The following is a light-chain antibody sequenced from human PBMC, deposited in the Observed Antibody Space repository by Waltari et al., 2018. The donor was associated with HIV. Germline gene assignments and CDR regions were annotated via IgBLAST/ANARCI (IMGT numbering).Light chain of an antibody. J-gene: IGKJ2*03. Sequence: IQMTQSPSSLSASVGDRVTLTCQASQGIGNFLNWFLQKPGKAPKLLISDASNLRSGVPSRFSGTGSGTHFTLTISGLQPEDVATYYCQQYDNPNYSFGQGTKLEI. CDR3: QQYDNPNYS. CDR2: DAS. V-gene: IGKV1-33*01. CDR1: QGIGNF.